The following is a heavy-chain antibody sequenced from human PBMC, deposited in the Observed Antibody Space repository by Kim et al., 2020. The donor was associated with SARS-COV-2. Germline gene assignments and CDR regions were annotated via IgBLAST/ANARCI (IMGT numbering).Heavy chain of an antibody. CDR1: GGSISSSSYY. Sequence: SETLSLTCTVSGGSISSSSYYWGWIRQPPGKGLEWIGSIYYSGSTYYNPSLKSRVTISVDTSKNQFSLKLSSVTAADTAVYYCDGWSSTTIDYFDYWGQGTLVTVSS. D-gene: IGHD2-2*01. CDR2: IYYSGST. CDR3: DGWSSTTIDYFDY. V-gene: IGHV4-39*01. J-gene: IGHJ4*02.